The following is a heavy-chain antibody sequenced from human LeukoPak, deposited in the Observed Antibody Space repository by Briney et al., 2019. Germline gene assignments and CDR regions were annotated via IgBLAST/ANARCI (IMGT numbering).Heavy chain of an antibody. J-gene: IGHJ5*02. CDR3: ARETADNGSNWFDP. CDR1: GGSISSYY. V-gene: IGHV4-59*01. Sequence: PSETLSLTCTVSGGSISSYYWSWIRQPPGKGLEWIGYIYYSGSTNYNPSLKSRVTISVDMSKNQFSLKLSSVTAADTAVYYCARETADNGSNWFDPWGQGTLVTVSS. CDR2: IYYSGST. D-gene: IGHD1-1*01.